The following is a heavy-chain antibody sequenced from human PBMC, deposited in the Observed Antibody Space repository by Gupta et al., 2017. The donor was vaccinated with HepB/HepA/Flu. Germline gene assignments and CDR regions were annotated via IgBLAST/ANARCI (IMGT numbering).Heavy chain of an antibody. CDR2: IKPDGSEK. V-gene: IGHV3-7*01. CDR1: GLPFSNYW. J-gene: IGHJ4*02. D-gene: IGHD5-18*01. Sequence: VQLVESGGGLVQPGGSLRLSCATSGLPFSNYWMTWVRQAPGKGLEWVANIKPDGSEKNYVDSVKGRFTISRDNAKNSVFLEMNSLRAEDTAVYFCAKDRAMTYWGQGTLVTVSS. CDR3: AKDRAMTY.